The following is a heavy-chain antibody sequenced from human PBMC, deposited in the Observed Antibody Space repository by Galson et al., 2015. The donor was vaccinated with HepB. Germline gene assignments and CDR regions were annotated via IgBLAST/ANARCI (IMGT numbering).Heavy chain of an antibody. V-gene: IGHV1-2*06. D-gene: IGHD5-12*01. Sequence: SVKVSCKASGYTFTGYYMHWVRQAPGQGLEWMGRINPNSGGTNYAQKFQGRVTMTRDTSISTAYMELSRLRSDDTAVYYCASWDIVATNDAFDIWGQGTMVTVSS. CDR1: GYTFTGYY. CDR3: ASWDIVATNDAFDI. J-gene: IGHJ3*02. CDR2: INPNSGGT.